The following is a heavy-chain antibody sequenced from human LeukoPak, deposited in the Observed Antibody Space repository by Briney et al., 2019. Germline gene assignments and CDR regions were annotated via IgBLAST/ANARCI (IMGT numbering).Heavy chain of an antibody. Sequence: SSETLSLTCAVYGGSFSGYYWSWIRQPPGKGLEWIGEINHSGSTNYNPSLKSRVTISVDTSKNQFSLKLSSVTAADTAVYYCARGIPYYDILTGYYYFDYWGQGTLVTVSS. CDR1: GGSFSGYY. D-gene: IGHD3-9*01. J-gene: IGHJ4*02. V-gene: IGHV4-34*01. CDR3: ARGIPYYDILTGYYYFDY. CDR2: INHSGST.